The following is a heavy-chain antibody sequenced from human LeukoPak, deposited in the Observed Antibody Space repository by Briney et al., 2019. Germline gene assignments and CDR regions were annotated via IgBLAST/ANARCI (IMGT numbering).Heavy chain of an antibody. CDR1: GYTFTAYY. V-gene: IGHV1-2*02. J-gene: IGHJ3*02. CDR3: ARGPESGAFDI. CDR2: INPNSGGT. Sequence: ASVNVSCKASGYTFTAYYMHWMRQAPGQGLEWMGCINPNSGGTNYAQKFQGRVTLTRDTSISTAYMELSRLRSDDTAVYYCARGPESGAFDIWGQGTMVTVSS. D-gene: IGHD3-10*01.